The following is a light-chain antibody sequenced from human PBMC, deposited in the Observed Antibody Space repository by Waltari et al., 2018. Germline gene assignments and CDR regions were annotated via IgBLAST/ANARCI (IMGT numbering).Light chain of an antibody. CDR1: SNDIDGSAY. CDR2: EVN. CDR3: SSYATSNSLL. Sequence: QSALTQPTSTSGSTGQSVTISCNGTSNDIDGSAYVSWYQQHTGKAPKLMIYEVNKRPSGVPDRFSASKSGNTASLTVSGLQAEDEADYYCSSYATSNSLLFGGGTKLTVL. V-gene: IGLV2-8*01. J-gene: IGLJ2*01.